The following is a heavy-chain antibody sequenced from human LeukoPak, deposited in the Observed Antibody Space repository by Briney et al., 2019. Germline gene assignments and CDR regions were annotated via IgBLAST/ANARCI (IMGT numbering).Heavy chain of an antibody. Sequence: SETLSLTCTVSGGSISSYYWSWIRQPPGKGLEWIGYIYYSGSTNYNLSLKSRVTISVDTSKNQLSLKLSSVTAADTAVYYCARVDPDSSSTLEVFDYWGQGTLVTVSS. V-gene: IGHV4-59*01. CDR1: GGSISSYY. D-gene: IGHD6-6*01. CDR2: IYYSGST. CDR3: ARVDPDSSSTLEVFDY. J-gene: IGHJ4*02.